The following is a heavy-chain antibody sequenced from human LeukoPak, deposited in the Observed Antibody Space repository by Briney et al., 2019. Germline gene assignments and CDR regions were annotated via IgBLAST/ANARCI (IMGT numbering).Heavy chain of an antibody. CDR3: ARDLNTAMVTLGGTIDP. D-gene: IGHD5-18*01. CDR2: IWYDGSNK. Sequence: GGSLRLSCAASGFTFSGYAMNWVRQAPGKGLEWVAVIWYDGSNKYYADSVKGRFTISRDNSKNTLYLQMNSLRAEDTAVYYCARDLNTAMVTLGGTIDPWGQGTLVTVSS. V-gene: IGHV3-33*08. CDR1: GFTFSGYA. J-gene: IGHJ5*02.